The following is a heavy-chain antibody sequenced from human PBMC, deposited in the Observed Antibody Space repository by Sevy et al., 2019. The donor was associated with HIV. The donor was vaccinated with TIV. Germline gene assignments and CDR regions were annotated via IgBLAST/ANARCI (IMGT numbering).Heavy chain of an antibody. D-gene: IGHD3-10*01. Sequence: GGSLRLSCAASGFTFDDYAMHWVRQAPGKGLEWVSGISWNSGSIGYADSVKGRFTISRDNAKNSLYLQMNSLRAEDTALYYCAKDMSPFRGWFGELYKGAFDYWGQGTLVTVSS. CDR1: GFTFDDYA. J-gene: IGHJ4*02. CDR2: ISWNSGSI. CDR3: AKDMSPFRGWFGELYKGAFDY. V-gene: IGHV3-9*01.